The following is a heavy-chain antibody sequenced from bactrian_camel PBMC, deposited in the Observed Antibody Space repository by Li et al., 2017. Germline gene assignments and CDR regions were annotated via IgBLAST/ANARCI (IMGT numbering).Heavy chain of an antibody. CDR1: GFTFSSYY. J-gene: IGHJ4*01. D-gene: IGHD3*01. CDR2: IYNVGSNT. Sequence: VQLVESGGGLVQPGGSLRLSCAASGFTFSSYYMSWVRQAPGKGLEWVSSIYNVGSNTYYADSVKGRFTISRDNAKDALYLQMNSLKIEDTAVYYCALGSSRQATMTSRGRGTQVTVS. V-gene: IGHV3-2*01.